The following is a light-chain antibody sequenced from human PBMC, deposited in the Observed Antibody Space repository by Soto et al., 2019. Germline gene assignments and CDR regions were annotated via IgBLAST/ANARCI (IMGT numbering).Light chain of an antibody. J-gene: IGLJ1*01. V-gene: IGLV2-8*01. CDR3: SSYAGSNNV. Sequence: QSVLTQPPSASGPPGQSVTISCTGTSSDVGGYNYVSWYQQHPGKAPKLMIYEVSKRPSGVPDRFSGSKSGNTASLTVSGLQAEDEADYYCSSYAGSNNVFGTGTQVTVL. CDR2: EVS. CDR1: SSDVGGYNY.